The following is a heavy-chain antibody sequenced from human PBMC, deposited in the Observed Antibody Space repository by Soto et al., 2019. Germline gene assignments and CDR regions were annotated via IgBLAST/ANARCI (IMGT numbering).Heavy chain of an antibody. D-gene: IGHD1-26*01. CDR3: ARDRGAFNSRETFSYGMDV. CDR2: ISYDGRNK. V-gene: IGHV3-30*04. J-gene: IGHJ6*04. Sequence: QVQLVDSGGGVVQPGGSLRLSCAASGFTFGSYAFHWVRQGPGKGLEWVTIISYDGRNKEYADSVEGRFTISRDSSRNTVNLQMTSLRPEDTGVYYCARDRGAFNSRETFSYGMDVXXXGXXXXVSX. CDR1: GFTFGSYA.